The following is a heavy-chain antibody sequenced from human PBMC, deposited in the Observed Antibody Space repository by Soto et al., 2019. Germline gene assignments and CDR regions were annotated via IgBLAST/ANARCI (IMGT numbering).Heavy chain of an antibody. J-gene: IGHJ4*02. CDR3: ARSGRSLLDD. CDR2: LSYTGNSYNP. D-gene: IGHD1-26*01. V-gene: IGHV4-30-4*01. CDR1: RASISGSDHY. Sequence: QVQLQESGPGLVKASQTLSLTCTVSRASISGSDHYWSWIRQPPGKGLEWIGHLSYTGNSYNPYYNPSLESRPTMPLDPSNNQFSLKMPSVTAADTAVYFCARSGRSLLDDWSQGALVSVSS.